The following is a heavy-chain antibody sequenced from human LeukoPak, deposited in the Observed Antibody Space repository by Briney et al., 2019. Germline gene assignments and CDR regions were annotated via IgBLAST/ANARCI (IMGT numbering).Heavy chain of an antibody. CDR1: GFTFSSYA. D-gene: IGHD2-2*01. CDR3: VVGGGYCSTSSCYAGFGH. V-gene: IGHV3-23*01. CDR2: ISGSGGST. J-gene: IGHJ4*02. Sequence: GGSLRLSCAASGFTFSSYAMSWVRQAPGKGLEWVSAISGSGGSTYYADSVKGRFTISRDNSKNTLYLQMNSLRAEDTAVYYCVVGGGYCSTSSCYAGFGHRGQGTLVTVSS.